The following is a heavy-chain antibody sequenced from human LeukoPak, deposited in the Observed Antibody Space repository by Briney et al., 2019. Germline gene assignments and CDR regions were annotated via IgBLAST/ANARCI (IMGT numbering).Heavy chain of an antibody. V-gene: IGHV5-51*01. Sequence: GESLKISCKSSGYSFTSYWIGWVRQMPGKGLEWMGIIYPGDFDTRYNSSFQGQVTISVDKSISTAYLQWSSLKASDSGMYYCARGDRGSYDYWGQGTLVTVSS. D-gene: IGHD1-26*01. CDR1: GYSFTSYW. J-gene: IGHJ4*02. CDR3: ARGDRGSYDY. CDR2: IYPGDFDT.